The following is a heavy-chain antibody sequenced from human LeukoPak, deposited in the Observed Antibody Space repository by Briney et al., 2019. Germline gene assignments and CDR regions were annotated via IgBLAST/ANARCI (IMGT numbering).Heavy chain of an antibody. CDR3: ARPLWYYDILTGYYPGAFDI. D-gene: IGHD3-9*01. J-gene: IGHJ3*02. Sequence: PSETLSLTCTVSGGSISSYYWSWIRQPPGKGLEWIGYIYYSGSTNHNPSLKSRVTISVDTSKNQFSLKLSSVTAADTAVYYCARPLWYYDILTGYYPGAFDIWGQGTMVTVSS. V-gene: IGHV4-59*01. CDR1: GGSISSYY. CDR2: IYYSGST.